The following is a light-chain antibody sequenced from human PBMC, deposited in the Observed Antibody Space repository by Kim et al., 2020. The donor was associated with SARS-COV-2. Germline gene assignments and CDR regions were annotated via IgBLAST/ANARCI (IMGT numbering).Light chain of an antibody. CDR2: AAS. CDR1: QGISSY. V-gene: IGKV1-9*01. CDR3: QQLNSYPRT. Sequence: DIQLTQSPSFLSASVGDRVTITCRASQGISSYLAWYQQKPGKAPKLLIYAASTLQSEVPSRFSGSGSGTEFTLTISSLQPEDFATYYCQQLNSYPRTFGQGTKLEI. J-gene: IGKJ2*01.